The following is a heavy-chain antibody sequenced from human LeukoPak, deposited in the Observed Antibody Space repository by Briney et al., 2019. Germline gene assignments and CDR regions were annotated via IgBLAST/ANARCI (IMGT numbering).Heavy chain of an antibody. Sequence: PRGSLRLSCAASGFTFSSYAMSWVRQAPGKGLEWVSANSGSGGSTYYADSVKGRFTISRDNSKNTLYLQMNSLRAEDTAVYYCAKDLGYCSGGSCYGFDYWGQGTLVTVSS. CDR3: AKDLGYCSGGSCYGFDY. CDR2: NSGSGGST. J-gene: IGHJ4*02. CDR1: GFTFSSYA. V-gene: IGHV3-23*01. D-gene: IGHD2-15*01.